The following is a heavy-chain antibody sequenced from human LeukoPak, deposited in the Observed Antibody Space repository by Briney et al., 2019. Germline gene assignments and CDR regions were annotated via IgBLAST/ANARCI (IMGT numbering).Heavy chain of an antibody. V-gene: IGHV3-30*03. J-gene: IGHJ4*02. D-gene: IGHD5-12*01. CDR2: ISYDGSNK. CDR1: GFTVSSNY. Sequence: PGRTLRLSCAASGFTVSSNYMSWVRQAPGKWLEWVSVISYDGSNKYYADSVKGRFTISRDNSKNTLYLQMGSLRAEDMAVYYCARGGGPILATYFDHWGQGSLVAVSS. CDR3: ARGGGPILATYFDH.